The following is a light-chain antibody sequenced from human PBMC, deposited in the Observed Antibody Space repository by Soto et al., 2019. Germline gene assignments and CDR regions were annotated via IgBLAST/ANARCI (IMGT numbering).Light chain of an antibody. CDR2: DAS. V-gene: IGKV1-33*01. Sequence: DIQMTQSPSSLSASVGDRVTITCQASQDIRNYLNWYQQTPGKAPKLLIFDASSLQTGVPSRFSGSGSGTDFTLTISSLQPEDVATYYCQHFGHLPLTFGGGTKVEIK. J-gene: IGKJ4*01. CDR1: QDIRNY. CDR3: QHFGHLPLT.